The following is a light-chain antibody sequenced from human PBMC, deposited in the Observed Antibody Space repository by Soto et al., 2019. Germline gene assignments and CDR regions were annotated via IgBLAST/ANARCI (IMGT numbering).Light chain of an antibody. V-gene: IGKV3-20*01. CDR2: GAS. CDR1: QRVRSSY. J-gene: IGKJ1*01. CDR3: LQYGSSPRT. Sequence: EIVLTQSPGTLSLSPGERATLSCRASQRVRSSYLAWFQQKRGQAPRLLIYGASSRATGIPDRFSGSGSGTQFAITISRLEPDDFAVYYCLQYGSSPRTFGQGTKVAIK.